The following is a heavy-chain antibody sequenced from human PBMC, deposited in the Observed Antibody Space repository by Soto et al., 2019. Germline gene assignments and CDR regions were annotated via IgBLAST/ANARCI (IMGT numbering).Heavy chain of an antibody. J-gene: IGHJ5*02. CDR3: AHRPARGINGPWFDP. D-gene: IGHD3-10*01. Sequence: SGPTLVNPTQTLTLTCTFSGFSLSTSGVAVGWIRQPPGEALEWVALIYWDDDKYYSPSLKSRLTITKDTSKNQVILTMTNMDPVDTATYYRAHRPARGINGPWFDPWGQGTLVTVSS. CDR1: GFSLSTSGVA. CDR2: IYWDDDK. V-gene: IGHV2-5*02.